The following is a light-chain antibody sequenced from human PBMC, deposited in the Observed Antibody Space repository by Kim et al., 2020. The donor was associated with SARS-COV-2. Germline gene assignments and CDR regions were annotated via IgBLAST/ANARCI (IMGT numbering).Light chain of an antibody. CDR3: ESRGSAGNLLGV. CDR2: GNN. J-gene: IGLJ1*01. CDR1: SLRNYF. Sequence: SSELTQDPAVSVALGQTVRITCHGDSLRNYFANWYQQKPGQSPILLIFGNNIRPSGIPDRFSGSRSGATASLTITGAQAEDGADYYCESRGSAGNLLGVFGNGTKVTVL. V-gene: IGLV3-19*01.